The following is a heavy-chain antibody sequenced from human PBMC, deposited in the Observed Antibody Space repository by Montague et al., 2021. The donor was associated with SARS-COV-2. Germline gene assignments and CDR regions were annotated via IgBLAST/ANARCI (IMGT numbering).Heavy chain of an antibody. V-gene: IGHV4-31*03. CDR1: GGSISSGGYY. CDR2: IYYNGST. D-gene: IGHD3-9*01. Sequence: TLSLTCTVSGGSISSGGYYWSWIRQHPGKGLEWIGYIYYNGSTYYNPSLKSRVTISVDTSKNQFSLKLSSVTAADTAVYYCARAAPWSFRDILTGYYYYYGMDVWGQGTTVTVSS. CDR3: ARAAPWSFRDILTGYYYYYGMDV. J-gene: IGHJ6*02.